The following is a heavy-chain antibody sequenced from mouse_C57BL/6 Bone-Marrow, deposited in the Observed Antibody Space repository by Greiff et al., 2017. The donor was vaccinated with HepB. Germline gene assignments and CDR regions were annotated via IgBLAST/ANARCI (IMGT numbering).Heavy chain of an antibody. CDR2: IRNKANNHAT. J-gene: IGHJ3*01. V-gene: IGHV6-6*01. CDR1: GFTFSDAW. D-gene: IGHD2-3*01. CDR3: TRRHYDGYSWFAY. Sequence: EVMLVESGGGLVQPGGSMKLSCAASGFTFSDAWMDWVRQSPEKGLEWVAEIRNKANNHATYYAESVKGRFTISRDDSKSSVYLQMNSLRAEDTGIYYCTRRHYDGYSWFAYWGQGTLVTVSA.